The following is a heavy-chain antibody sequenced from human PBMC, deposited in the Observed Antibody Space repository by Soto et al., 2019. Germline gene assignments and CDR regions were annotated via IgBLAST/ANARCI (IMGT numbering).Heavy chain of an antibody. Sequence: SETMSVTCTVAGDSVTSGIYYWSWNRQPPGKGLEWIGYIYYTGSTHYNPSLKSRVTMSVDTSKNQFSLKLSSVTAVDTAVYYCARINPGAGYYYAMDVWGQGTTVTVSS. V-gene: IGHV4-61*01. CDR3: ARINPGAGYYYAMDV. CDR2: IYYTGST. J-gene: IGHJ6*02. CDR1: GDSVTSGIYY. D-gene: IGHD3-10*01.